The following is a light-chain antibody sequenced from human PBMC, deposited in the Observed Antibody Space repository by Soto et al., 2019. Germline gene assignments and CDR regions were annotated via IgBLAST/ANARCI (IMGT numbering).Light chain of an antibody. CDR2: AAS. CDR1: QGISNS. J-gene: IGKJ5*01. CDR3: QHINTYPLP. Sequence: DIQLTQSPSFLSASAGDRVTITCRASQGISNSLAWYQQKPGKAPNLLIYAASTLRSGVPSRFSGSGSGTEFTLTINSLQPEDFATYYCQHINTYPLPCGQGTRLDIK. V-gene: IGKV1-9*01.